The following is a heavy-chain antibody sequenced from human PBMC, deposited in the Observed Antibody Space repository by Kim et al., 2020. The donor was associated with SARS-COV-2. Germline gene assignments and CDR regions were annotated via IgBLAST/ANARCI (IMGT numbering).Heavy chain of an antibody. CDR2: ISSSSSYT. CDR1: GFTFSDYY. D-gene: IGHD3-9*01. CDR3: ARSGSEVGYDILTGYYVDY. J-gene: IGHJ4*02. V-gene: IGHV3-11*06. Sequence: GGSLRLSCAASGFTFSDYYMSWIRQAPGKGLEWVSYISSSSSYTNYADSVKGRFTISRDNAKNSLYLQMNSLRAEDTAVYYCARSGSEVGYDILTGYYVDYWGQGTLVTVSS.